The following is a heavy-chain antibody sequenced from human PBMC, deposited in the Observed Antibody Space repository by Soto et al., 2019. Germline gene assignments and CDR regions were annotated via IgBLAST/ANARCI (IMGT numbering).Heavy chain of an antibody. Sequence: QVHLVESGGGLVQPGRSLRLSCAASGFTFSSYAMHWVRQAPGKGLEWVAVIWDDGSNKKHAYSVTGRFTISRDNSKNTLYLQMNSLSAKDTAVYFCARARGLAPFAIWGQGTVVTVSS. CDR2: IWDDGSNK. J-gene: IGHJ3*02. CDR3: ARARGLAPFAI. D-gene: IGHD6-19*01. CDR1: GFTFSSYA. V-gene: IGHV3-33*01.